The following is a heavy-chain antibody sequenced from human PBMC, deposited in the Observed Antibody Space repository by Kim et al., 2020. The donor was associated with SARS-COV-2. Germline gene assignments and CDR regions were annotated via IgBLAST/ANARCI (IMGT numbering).Heavy chain of an antibody. CDR3: VRVSRKPVPTHYYFTMDV. CDR2: LIDRLRPP. V-gene: IGHV1-69*13. CDR1: GGTFNPYA. D-gene: IGHD3-10*01. Sequence: SVKVSCKASGGTFNPYAISWVRQAPGEGLEWMGGLIDRLRPPYFAQKFQGRVTLSADESTNISYMELSSLRSDDTAVYYCVRVSRKPVPTHYYFTMDVWGQGTTVTVSS. J-gene: IGHJ6*02.